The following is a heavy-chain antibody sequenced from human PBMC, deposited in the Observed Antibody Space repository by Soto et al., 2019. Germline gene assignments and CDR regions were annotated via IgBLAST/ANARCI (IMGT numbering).Heavy chain of an antibody. V-gene: IGHV5-10-1*01. CDR2: IDPSDSYT. CDR3: ASVDTAMVTTSSLFYYGMDV. D-gene: IGHD5-18*01. Sequence: PGESLKISCKGSGYSFTSYWIIWVRQMPGKGLEWMGRIDPSDSYTNYSPSFQGHVTISADKSISTAYLQWSSLKASDTAMYYCASVDTAMVTTSSLFYYGMDVWGQGTTVTVSS. J-gene: IGHJ6*02. CDR1: GYSFTSYW.